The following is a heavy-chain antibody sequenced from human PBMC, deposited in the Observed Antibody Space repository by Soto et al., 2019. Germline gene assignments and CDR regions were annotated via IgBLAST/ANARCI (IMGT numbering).Heavy chain of an antibody. J-gene: IGHJ4*02. CDR3: ARVGRQQRKHEAGEGGY. V-gene: IGHV4-34*01. D-gene: IGHD1-26*01. CDR2: INHSGST. Sequence: QVQLQQWGAGLLKPSETLSLTCAVYGGSFSGYYWSWIRQPPGKGLEWIGEINHSGSTNYNPSLKSRGTISVDTAKNQFSLKLGSVTAADTAVYYCARVGRQQRKHEAGEGGYWGQGTLVTVSA. CDR1: GGSFSGYY.